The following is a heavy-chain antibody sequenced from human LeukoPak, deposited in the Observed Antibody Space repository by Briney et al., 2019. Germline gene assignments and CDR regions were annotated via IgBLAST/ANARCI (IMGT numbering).Heavy chain of an antibody. V-gene: IGHV1-18*04. CDR2: ISAYNGNT. CDR1: GYTFTSYG. CDR3: ARMDTAMVTFDYFDY. D-gene: IGHD5-18*01. J-gene: IGHJ4*02. Sequence: VASVKVSCKASGYTFTSYGISWVRQAPGQGLEWMGWISAYNGNTNYAQKLQGRVTMTTDTSTSTAYIELRSLRSDDTAVYYCARMDTAMVTFDYFDYWGQGTLVTVPS.